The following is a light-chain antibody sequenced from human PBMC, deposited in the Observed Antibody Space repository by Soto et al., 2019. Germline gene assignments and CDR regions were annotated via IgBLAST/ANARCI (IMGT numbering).Light chain of an antibody. V-gene: IGKV1-27*01. Sequence: DIQMTQSPSSLYASVGDRVTITCRASQGISNYLAWYQQRPGRVPQLLIYAASTLQSGVPSRFSGSGSGTHFTLTISILQPEDVATYYCQKYTSAPQTFGQGTKVEIK. CDR3: QKYTSAPQT. CDR2: AAS. CDR1: QGISNY. J-gene: IGKJ1*01.